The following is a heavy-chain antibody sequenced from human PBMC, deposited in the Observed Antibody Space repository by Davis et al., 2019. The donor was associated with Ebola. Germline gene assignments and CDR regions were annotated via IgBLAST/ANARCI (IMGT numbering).Heavy chain of an antibody. V-gene: IGHV3-66*01. D-gene: IGHD2-21*02. CDR3: ARAYCGGDCSFDY. CDR1: GFTVSSNC. CDR2: IYSGGNT. Sequence: GESLKISCAASGFTVSSNCMTWVRQAPGKGLEWVSVIYSGGNTYYADSVKGRFTISRDNSKNTLYLQMNSLRAEDTAVYYCARAYCGGDCSFDYWGQGTLVTVSS. J-gene: IGHJ4*02.